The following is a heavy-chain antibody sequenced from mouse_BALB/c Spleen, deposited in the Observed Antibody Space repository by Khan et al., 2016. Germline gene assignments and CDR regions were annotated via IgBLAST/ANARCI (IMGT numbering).Heavy chain of an antibody. CDR3: ARRAARATGLAY. D-gene: IGHD3-1*01. J-gene: IGHJ3*01. V-gene: IGHV1-87*01. CDR2: IYPGDGDT. CDR1: GYTFTSYW. Sequence: QVQLKQSGAELARPGASVKLSCKASGYTFTSYWMQWVKQRPGQGLEWIGAIYPGDGDTRYTQTFKGKATLTADKSSSTAYMQLSSLASEDSAVYYCARRAARATGLAYWGQGTLVTVSA.